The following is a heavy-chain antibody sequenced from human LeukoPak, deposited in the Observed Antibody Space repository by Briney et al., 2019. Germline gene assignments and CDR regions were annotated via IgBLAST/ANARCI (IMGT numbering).Heavy chain of an antibody. V-gene: IGHV5-51*01. J-gene: IGHJ3*02. Sequence: GESLKTSCKGSGYRFTSYWIGWVRQMPGKGLEWMGIIYPGDSDTRYSPSFQGQVTISADKSISTAYLKWSSLKASDTAMYYCARQLTSSGIAHAFDIWGQGTMVTVSS. CDR3: ARQLTSSGIAHAFDI. CDR2: IYPGDSDT. D-gene: IGHD6-19*01. CDR1: GYRFTSYW.